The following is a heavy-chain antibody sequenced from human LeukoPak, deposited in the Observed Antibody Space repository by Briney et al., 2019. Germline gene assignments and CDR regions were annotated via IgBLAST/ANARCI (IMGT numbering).Heavy chain of an antibody. CDR2: ISYDGSNK. V-gene: IGHV3-30*18. CDR1: GCTFSSYV. D-gene: IGHD3-9*01. J-gene: IGHJ4*02. Sequence: GGSLRLSCAASGCTFSSYVMHWVRQAPGKGLEWVAGISYDGSNKYYADSVKGLFTISRDNSKNTLYLQMNSLRAEDTAVYYCAKSSMYYDILTGYPTAEPYYFDYWGQGTLVTVSS. CDR3: AKSSMYYDILTGYPTAEPYYFDY.